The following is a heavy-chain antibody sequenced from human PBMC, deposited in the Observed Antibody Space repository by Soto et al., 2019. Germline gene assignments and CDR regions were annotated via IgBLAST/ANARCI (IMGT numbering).Heavy chain of an antibody. Sequence: SVKVSCKTSGGAFSSYAISWVRQAPGQGLEWMGGIIPIFGTANYAQKFQGRVTITADESTSTAYMELSSLGSEDTAVYYCASDSSGHIVEFDYWGQATLVTVSS. CDR2: IIPIFGTA. CDR1: GGAFSSYA. CDR3: ASDSSGHIVEFDY. D-gene: IGHD6-19*01. J-gene: IGHJ4*02. V-gene: IGHV1-69*13.